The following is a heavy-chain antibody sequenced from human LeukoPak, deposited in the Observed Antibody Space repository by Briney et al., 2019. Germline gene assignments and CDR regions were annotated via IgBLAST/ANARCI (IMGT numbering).Heavy chain of an antibody. V-gene: IGHV4-38-2*02. CDR2: IYHSGST. D-gene: IGHD3-10*01. CDR1: GYSISSGYY. CDR3: ARSELL. Sequence: PSETLSLTCTVSGYSISSGYYWGWIRQPPGKGLEWIGSIYHSGSTYYNPSLKSRVTISVDTSKNQFSLKLSSVTAADTAVYYCARSELLWGQGTLVTVSS. J-gene: IGHJ4*02.